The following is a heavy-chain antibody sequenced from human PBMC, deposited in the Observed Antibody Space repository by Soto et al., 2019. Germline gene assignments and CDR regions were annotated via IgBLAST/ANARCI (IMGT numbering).Heavy chain of an antibody. CDR1: GGTFNRHS. D-gene: IGHD3-22*01. Sequence: QVQLVQSGAEVQKPGASVKVSCKASGGTFNRHSISWVRQAPGQGPEWMGGIIPMFGKASYAQKFQSRFTITADESTNTVYMELSSLRSEDTAVYYCARDGTLYDSSAYYYLYWGQGTLVTVSS. CDR3: ARDGTLYDSSAYYYLY. CDR2: IIPMFGKA. J-gene: IGHJ4*02. V-gene: IGHV1-69*01.